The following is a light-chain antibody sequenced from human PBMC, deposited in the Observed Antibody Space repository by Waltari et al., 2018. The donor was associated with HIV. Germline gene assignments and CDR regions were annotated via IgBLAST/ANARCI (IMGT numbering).Light chain of an antibody. CDR1: TSNIGRNT. CDR3: ASWDDSVTGSNWV. Sequence: QSVLTQPPSASGTPGQRVFLSCSGGTSNIGRNTAHCSNPLPGTAPKLLIYDDHMRPSGVPDRFSGSRSGTSASLAIGGLHSEDEAHYFCASWDDSVTGSNWVFGGGTRLTVL. CDR2: DDH. V-gene: IGLV1-44*01. J-gene: IGLJ3*02.